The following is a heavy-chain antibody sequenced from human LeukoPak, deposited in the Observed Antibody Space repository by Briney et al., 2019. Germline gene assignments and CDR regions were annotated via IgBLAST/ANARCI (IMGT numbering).Heavy chain of an antibody. V-gene: IGHV1-69*13. CDR3: AREGSREVEMATEIGIGAFDI. Sequence: GASVKVSCKASGGTFSSYAISWVRQAPGQGLEWMGGIIPIFGTANYAQKFQGRVTITADESTSTAYMELSGLRSEDTAVYYCAREGSREVEMATEIGIGAFDIWGQGTMVTVSS. J-gene: IGHJ3*02. D-gene: IGHD5-24*01. CDR1: GGTFSSYA. CDR2: IIPIFGTA.